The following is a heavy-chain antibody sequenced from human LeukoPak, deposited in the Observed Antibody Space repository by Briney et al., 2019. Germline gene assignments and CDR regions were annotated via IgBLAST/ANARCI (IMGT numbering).Heavy chain of an antibody. Sequence: PSETLSLTWAVYGXSFSGYSWSWIRQPPGKGLEWIGEINHSGSANYNPSLKSRVTISVDTSKNQFSLKLSSVTAADTAVYYCARGPYSYSGSWHFQHWGQGTLVTVSS. J-gene: IGHJ1*01. CDR3: ARGPYSYSGSWHFQH. D-gene: IGHD1-26*01. V-gene: IGHV4-34*01. CDR2: INHSGSA. CDR1: GXSFSGYS.